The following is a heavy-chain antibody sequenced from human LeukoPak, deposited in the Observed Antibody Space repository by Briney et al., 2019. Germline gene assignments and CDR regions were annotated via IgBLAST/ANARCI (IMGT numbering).Heavy chain of an antibody. CDR2: ISSSSSTI. J-gene: IGHJ6*02. CDR1: GFTFSNAW. Sequence: GGSLRLSCAASGFTFSNAWMSWVRQAPGKGLEWVSYISSSSSTIYYADSVKGRFTISRDNAKNSLYLQMNSLRAEDTAVYYCAGWHCSGGSCYPDYYGMDVWGQGTTVTVSS. CDR3: AGWHCSGGSCYPDYYGMDV. V-gene: IGHV3-48*01. D-gene: IGHD2-15*01.